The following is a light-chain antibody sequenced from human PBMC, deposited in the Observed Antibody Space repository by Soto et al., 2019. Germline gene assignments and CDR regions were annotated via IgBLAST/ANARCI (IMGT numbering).Light chain of an antibody. CDR3: QQRCNWLLT. CDR2: DAS. J-gene: IGKJ1*01. V-gene: IGKV3-11*01. Sequence: EIVLTQSPATLSLSTGERDNLTCRASQSVSSYLAWYQQKPGQAPRLLIYDASNRASGIPARFSGSGSGTDFTLTISSLQSEDFAVYFCQQRCNWLLTFGQGTKVEIK. CDR1: QSVSSY.